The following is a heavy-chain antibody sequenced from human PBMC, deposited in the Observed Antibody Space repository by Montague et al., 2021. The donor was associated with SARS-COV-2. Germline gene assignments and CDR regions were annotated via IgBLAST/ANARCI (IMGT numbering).Heavy chain of an antibody. J-gene: IGHJ4*02. Sequence: ESLSPICTVSGGSISSSNYYWGWIRQPPGKGLEWIGTIYYSGSTYYNPSLKSRVTISVDTSKNQFSLKLSSVTAADTAVYYCARQGGDIVVVIAIRGPYYFDYWGQGTLVTVSS. CDR3: ARQGGDIVVVIAIRGPYYFDY. V-gene: IGHV4-39*01. CDR1: GGSISSSNYY. D-gene: IGHD2-21*01. CDR2: IYYSGST.